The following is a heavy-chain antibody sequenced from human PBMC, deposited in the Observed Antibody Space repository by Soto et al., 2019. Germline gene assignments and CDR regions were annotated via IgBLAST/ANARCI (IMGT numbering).Heavy chain of an antibody. CDR3: AKHTGGWLLSDYYYYYMDV. D-gene: IGHD3-3*01. CDR1: GFTFSSYA. Sequence: GGSLRLSCAASGFTFSSYAMSWVRQAPGKGLEWVSAISGSGGSTYYADSVKGRFTISRDNSKNTLYLQMNSLRAEDTAVYYCAKHTGGWLLSDYYYYYMDVWGKGTTVTVSS. V-gene: IGHV3-23*01. J-gene: IGHJ6*03. CDR2: ISGSGGST.